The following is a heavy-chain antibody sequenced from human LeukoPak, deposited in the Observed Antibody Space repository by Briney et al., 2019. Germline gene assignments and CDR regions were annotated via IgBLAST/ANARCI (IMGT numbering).Heavy chain of an antibody. D-gene: IGHD3-10*01. CDR1: RFTLSSYS. Sequence: GGSLRLSCAASRFTLSSYSMHWVRQAPGKGLEWVSSISSTSSHIYYEDSVKGRFTISRDNAKNSLYLQMNSLRAEDTAVYYCARGPSGSAFYYYYYMDVWGKGTTVTVSS. J-gene: IGHJ6*03. V-gene: IGHV3-21*01. CDR2: ISSTSSHI. CDR3: ARGPSGSAFYYYYYMDV.